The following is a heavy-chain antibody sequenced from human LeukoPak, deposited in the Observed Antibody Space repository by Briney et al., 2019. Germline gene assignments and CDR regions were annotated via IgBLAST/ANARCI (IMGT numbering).Heavy chain of an antibody. V-gene: IGHV3-23*01. D-gene: IGHD4-11*01. J-gene: IGHJ4*02. CDR2: ISASGDGT. Sequence: GGSLRLSCAVSGFTFSSYGMSWVRQAPGKGLEWVSAISASGDGTNYADSVKGRFTISRDNSKNTLYLQMNSLGAEDTAVYYCAKWQDSTYWGYFDYWGQGTLVIVSS. CDR1: GFTFSSYG. CDR3: AKWQDSTYWGYFDY.